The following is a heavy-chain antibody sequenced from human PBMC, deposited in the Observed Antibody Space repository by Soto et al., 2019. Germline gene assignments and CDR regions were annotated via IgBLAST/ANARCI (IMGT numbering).Heavy chain of an antibody. CDR1: GYTFTSYA. CDR3: SSSATTADYYYGMDV. Sequence: QVQLVQSGAEEKKPGASVKVSCKASGYTFTSYAMHWVRQAPGQRLEWMGWINAGNGNTKYSQKFQGRVTITRDTSASTASMELSSLRSEDTAVYYCSSSATTADYYYGMDVRGQGTTVTVSS. V-gene: IGHV1-3*05. J-gene: IGHJ6*02. D-gene: IGHD1-26*01. CDR2: INAGNGNT.